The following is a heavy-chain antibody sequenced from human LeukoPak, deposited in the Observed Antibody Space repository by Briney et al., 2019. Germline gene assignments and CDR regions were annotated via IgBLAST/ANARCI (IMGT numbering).Heavy chain of an antibody. J-gene: IGHJ4*02. D-gene: IGHD3-10*01. CDR3: ARDYYGSGPFDY. CDR2: MNPNSGNT. CDR1: GYTFTSYD. V-gene: IGHV1-8*03. Sequence: ASVKVSCKASGYTFTSYDINWVRQATGQGLEWMGWMNPNSGNTGYAQKFQGRVTITADESTSTAYMELSSLRSEDTAVYYCARDYYGSGPFDYWGQGTLVTVSS.